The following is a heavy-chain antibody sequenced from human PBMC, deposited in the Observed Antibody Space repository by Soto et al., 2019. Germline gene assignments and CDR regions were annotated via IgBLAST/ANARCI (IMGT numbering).Heavy chain of an antibody. CDR2: IIPIFGTA. CDR3: ASATDYGGNPTTFDY. J-gene: IGHJ4*02. D-gene: IGHD4-17*01. Sequence: KVSCKASGGTFSSYAISWVRQAPGQGLEWMGGIIPIFGTANYAQKFQGRVTITADKSTSTAYMELSSLRSEDTAVYYCASATDYGGNPTTFDYWGQGTLVTVSS. V-gene: IGHV1-69*06. CDR1: GGTFSSYA.